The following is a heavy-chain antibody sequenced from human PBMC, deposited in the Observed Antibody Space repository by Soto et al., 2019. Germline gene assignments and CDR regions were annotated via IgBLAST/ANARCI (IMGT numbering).Heavy chain of an antibody. CDR1: GFSFSNAW. Sequence: EVQLVESGGGLVKPGGSLRLSCAASGFSFSNAWMSWVRHLPGRGLEWVGRIKSKIDGETAEYAAPVKGRFSISRDDSENTVSLQMNSLKTEDTALYYCVTENFAIDFWGQGTLVTVSS. V-gene: IGHV3-15*01. J-gene: IGHJ4*02. CDR3: VTENFAIDF. CDR2: IKSKIDGETA.